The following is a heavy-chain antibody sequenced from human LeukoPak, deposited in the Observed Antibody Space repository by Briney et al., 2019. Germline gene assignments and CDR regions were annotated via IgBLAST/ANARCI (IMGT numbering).Heavy chain of an antibody. V-gene: IGHV4-39*01. J-gene: IGHJ4*02. CDR3: STYYFDSSGYLTGFDY. CDR2: VSSGGTT. Sequence: PSGTLSLTCTVSGGSISGSSWFWGWSRQPPGKGLGWVGSVSSGGTTYYSPSLKSRVTISVGTSKTQFSLKLSTVTAADTAIYYCSTYYFDSSGYLTGFDYWGQGTLVTVSS. CDR1: GGSISGSSWF. D-gene: IGHD3-22*01.